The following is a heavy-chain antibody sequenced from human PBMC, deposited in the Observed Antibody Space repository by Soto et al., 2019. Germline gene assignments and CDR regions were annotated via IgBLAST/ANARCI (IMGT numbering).Heavy chain of an antibody. CDR1: GGTFSSYT. Sequence: QVQLVQSGAEVKKPGSSVKVSCKASGGTFSSYTISWVRQAPGQGLEWMGRIIPILGIANYAQKFQGRVTITADKSTSTAYMELSSLRSEDTAVYYCARITRVRGVPDYWGQGTLVTVSS. CDR3: ARITRVRGVPDY. V-gene: IGHV1-69*02. CDR2: IIPILGIA. D-gene: IGHD3-10*01. J-gene: IGHJ4*02.